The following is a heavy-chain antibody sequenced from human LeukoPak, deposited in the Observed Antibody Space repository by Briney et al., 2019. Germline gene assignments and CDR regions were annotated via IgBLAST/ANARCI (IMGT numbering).Heavy chain of an antibody. Sequence: SVKVSCKASGYTFTSYGISWVRQAPGQGLEWMGGIIPIFGTANYAQKFQGRVTITADESTSTAYMELSSLRSEDTAVYYCARKQQRVAPSWFDPWSQGTLVTVSS. J-gene: IGHJ5*02. CDR2: IIPIFGTA. CDR1: GYTFTSYG. CDR3: ARKQQRVAPSWFDP. V-gene: IGHV1-69*13. D-gene: IGHD6-13*01.